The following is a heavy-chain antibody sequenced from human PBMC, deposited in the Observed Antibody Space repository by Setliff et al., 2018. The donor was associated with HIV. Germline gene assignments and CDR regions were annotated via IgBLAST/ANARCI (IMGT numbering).Heavy chain of an antibody. D-gene: IGHD3-3*01. CDR3: AKAQWLLSHWGFDP. CDR1: GFTFSSYA. CDR2: ISGSGDST. Sequence: GSLRLSCAASGFTFSSYAITWVRQAPGKGLEWVSAISGSGDSTFYADSVQGRFTISRDNSKNTLYLQMNSLRAEDTAVYYCAKAQWLLSHWGFDPWGQGTLVTVS. J-gene: IGHJ5*02. V-gene: IGHV3-23*01.